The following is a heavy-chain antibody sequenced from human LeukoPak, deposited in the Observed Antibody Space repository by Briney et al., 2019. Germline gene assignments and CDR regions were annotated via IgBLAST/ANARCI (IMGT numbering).Heavy chain of an antibody. V-gene: IGHV3-53*01. D-gene: IGHD2-21*01. CDR2: IYSGGST. CDR1: GFTVSSNY. Sequence: GGSLRLSCAASGFTVSSNYMSWVRQAPGKGLEWVSVIYSGGSTYYADSVKGRFTISRDNSKNTLYLQMNSLRAEDTAVYYCAKDMWSNDAFDIWGQGTMVTVSS. J-gene: IGHJ3*02. CDR3: AKDMWSNDAFDI.